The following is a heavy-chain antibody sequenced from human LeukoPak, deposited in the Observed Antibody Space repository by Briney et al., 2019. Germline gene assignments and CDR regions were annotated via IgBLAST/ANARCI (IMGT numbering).Heavy chain of an antibody. J-gene: IGHJ4*02. CDR2: IKQDGSEK. CDR3: AREDDDLYYFDY. V-gene: IGHV3-7*01. D-gene: IGHD1-1*01. Sequence: GGSLRLSCAASGFTFSSYGMHWVRQAPGKGLEWVANIKQDGSEKYYVDSVKGRFTISRDNAKNSLYLQMNSLRAEDTAVYYCAREDDDLYYFDYWGQGTLVTVSS. CDR1: GFTFSSYG.